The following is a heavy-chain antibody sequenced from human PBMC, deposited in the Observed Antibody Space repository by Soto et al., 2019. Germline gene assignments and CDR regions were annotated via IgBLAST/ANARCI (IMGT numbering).Heavy chain of an antibody. Sequence: QLQLQESGSGLVKPSQTLSLTCAVSGGSISSGGYSWSWLRQPPGKGLEWIGYIYHSGSTYYNPSLESRVTISVDRSKNQFSLKLSSVTAADTAVYYCARATPTWFDPWGQGTLVTVSS. CDR2: IYHSGST. V-gene: IGHV4-30-2*01. CDR1: GGSISSGGYS. CDR3: ARATPTWFDP. J-gene: IGHJ5*02.